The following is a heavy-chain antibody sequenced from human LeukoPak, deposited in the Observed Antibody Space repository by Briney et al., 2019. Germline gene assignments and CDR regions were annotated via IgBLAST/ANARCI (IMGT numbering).Heavy chain of an antibody. D-gene: IGHD6-13*01. CDR1: GGSISSCY. Sequence: SETLSLTCTVSGGSISSCYWSWIRQPPGKGLEWIGYIYYSGSTNYNPSLKSRVTISVDTSKNQFSLKLSSVTAADTAVYYCARAGYSSSWYDYYYGMDVWGQGTTVTVSS. CDR3: ARAGYSSSWYDYYYGMDV. CDR2: IYYSGST. J-gene: IGHJ6*02. V-gene: IGHV4-59*01.